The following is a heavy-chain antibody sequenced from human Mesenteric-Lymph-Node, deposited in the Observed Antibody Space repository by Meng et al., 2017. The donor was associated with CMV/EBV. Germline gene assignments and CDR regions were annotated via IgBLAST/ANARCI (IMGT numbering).Heavy chain of an antibody. Sequence: GESLKISCVASGFTFSSYEMNWVRQAPGKGLEWVSFISSSGSPIYYADSVKGRFTISRDNAKNSLYLQMNSLRAEDTAVYYCARAYGGNWFDPWGQGTLVTVSS. CDR1: GFTFSSYE. V-gene: IGHV3-48*03. CDR3: ARAYGGNWFDP. D-gene: IGHD2-15*01. J-gene: IGHJ5*02. CDR2: ISSSGSPI.